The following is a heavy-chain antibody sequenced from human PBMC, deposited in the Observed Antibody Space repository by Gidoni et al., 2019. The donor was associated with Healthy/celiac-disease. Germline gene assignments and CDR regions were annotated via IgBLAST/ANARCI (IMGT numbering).Heavy chain of an antibody. CDR1: GFTFSSYA. J-gene: IGHJ5*02. D-gene: IGHD3-3*01. Sequence: EVQLLESGGGLVQPGGSLRLSCAASGFTFSSYAMSWVRQAPGKGLEWVSAISGSGGSTYYADSVKGRFTISRDNSKNTLYLQMNSLRAEDTAVYYCAKDPASDHWSGVYNWFDPWGQGTLVTVSS. CDR2: ISGSGGST. CDR3: AKDPASDHWSGVYNWFDP. V-gene: IGHV3-23*01.